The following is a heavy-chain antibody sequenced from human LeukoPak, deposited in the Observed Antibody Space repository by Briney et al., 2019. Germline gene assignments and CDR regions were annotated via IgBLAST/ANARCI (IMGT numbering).Heavy chain of an antibody. V-gene: IGHV1-18*01. J-gene: IGHJ6*02. Sequence: ASVKVSCKASGYTFTSYGISWVRQAPGQGLEWMGWISAYNGNTNYAQKFQGRVTITADKSTSTAYMELSSLRSEDTAVYYCARQLSAPDAAGYYGMDVWGQGTTVTVSS. D-gene: IGHD6-13*01. CDR2: ISAYNGNT. CDR1: GYTFTSYG. CDR3: ARQLSAPDAAGYYGMDV.